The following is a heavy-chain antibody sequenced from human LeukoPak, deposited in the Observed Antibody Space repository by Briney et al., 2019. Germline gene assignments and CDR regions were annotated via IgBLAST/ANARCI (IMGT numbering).Heavy chain of an antibody. CDR3: TTEILDYSNYWSPDY. D-gene: IGHD4-11*01. CDR2: IKSKTDGGTT. J-gene: IGHJ4*02. Sequence: PGGSLRLSCAASGFTFSNAWMSWVRQAPGKGLEWVGRIKSKTDGGTTGYAAPVKGRFTISRDDSKNTLYLQMNSLKTEDTAVYHCTTEILDYSNYWSPDYWGQGTLVTVSS. CDR1: GFTFSNAW. V-gene: IGHV3-15*01.